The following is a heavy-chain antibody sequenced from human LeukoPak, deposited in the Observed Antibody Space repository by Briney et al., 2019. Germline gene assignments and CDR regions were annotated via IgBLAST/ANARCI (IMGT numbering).Heavy chain of an antibody. Sequence: GGSLRLSCAASGFTFSSYEMNWVRQAPGKGLEWVSYISSSGSTIYYADSVKGRFTISRDNAKNSLYLQMNSLRAEDTAVYYCARDWGYCSGGSCYSSYYYMDVWGKGTTVTVSS. CDR3: ARDWGYCSGGSCYSSYYYMDV. J-gene: IGHJ6*03. CDR1: GFTFSSYE. D-gene: IGHD2-15*01. CDR2: ISSSGSTI. V-gene: IGHV3-48*03.